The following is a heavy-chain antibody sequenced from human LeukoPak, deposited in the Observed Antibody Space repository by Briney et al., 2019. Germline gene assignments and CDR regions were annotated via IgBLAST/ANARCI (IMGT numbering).Heavy chain of an antibody. CDR3: ATYRQVLLPFES. J-gene: IGHJ4*02. D-gene: IGHD2-8*02. CDR1: GFTFSTFA. Sequence: GGSLRLSCAASGFTFSTFAMIWVRQPPGKGLEWVSSIFPRGGEIHYADSVRGRFTISRVNSKSTLSLQMNSLRAEDTAIYYCATYRQVLLPFESWGQGTLVTVSS. CDR2: IFPRGGEI. V-gene: IGHV3-23*01.